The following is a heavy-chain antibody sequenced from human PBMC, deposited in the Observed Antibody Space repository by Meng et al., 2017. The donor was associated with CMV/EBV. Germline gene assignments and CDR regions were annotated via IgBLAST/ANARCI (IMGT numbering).Heavy chain of an antibody. Sequence: GESLKISCAASGFTFSSYAMHWVRQAPGKGLEWVAVISYDGSNTYYADSVKGRFTISRDNSKNSLYLQMNSLRAEDTAVYYCAREGCSSTSCYVGGAAYYYYGMDVWGQGTTVTVSS. V-gene: IGHV3-30-3*01. CDR2: ISYDGSNT. D-gene: IGHD2-2*01. CDR1: GFTFSSYA. J-gene: IGHJ6*02. CDR3: AREGCSSTSCYVGGAAYYYYGMDV.